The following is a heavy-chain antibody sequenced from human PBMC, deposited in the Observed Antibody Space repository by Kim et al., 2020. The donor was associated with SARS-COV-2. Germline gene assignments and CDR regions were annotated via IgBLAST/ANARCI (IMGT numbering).Heavy chain of an antibody. Sequence: GGSLRLSCAASGFTFSSYAMHWVRQAPGKGLEWVAVISYDGSNKYYADSVKGRFTISRDNSKNTLYLQMNSLRAEDTAVYYCARQEAVAGRQDFDYWGQGTLVTVSS. CDR2: ISYDGSNK. V-gene: IGHV3-30*04. J-gene: IGHJ4*02. CDR1: GFTFSSYA. CDR3: ARQEAVAGRQDFDY. D-gene: IGHD6-19*01.